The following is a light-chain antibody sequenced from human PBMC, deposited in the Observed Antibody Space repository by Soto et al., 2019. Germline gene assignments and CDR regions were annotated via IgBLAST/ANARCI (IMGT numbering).Light chain of an antibody. CDR2: AAS. V-gene: IGKV1-9*01. Sequence: DIQLTQSPSFLSASVGDRVTITCRASQGINIFLAWFHQKPGKAPNLLISAASTLQSGVPSRFSGSGSETEFTLTITSLQPEDSATYYCQQRNSYPRTFGQGTKVEIK. CDR1: QGINIF. J-gene: IGKJ2*01. CDR3: QQRNSYPRT.